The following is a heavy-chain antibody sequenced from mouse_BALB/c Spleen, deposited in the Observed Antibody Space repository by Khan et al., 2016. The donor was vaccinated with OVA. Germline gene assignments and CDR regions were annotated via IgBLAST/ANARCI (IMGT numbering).Heavy chain of an antibody. J-gene: IGHJ3*01. D-gene: IGHD2-14*01. V-gene: IGHV1-4*01. Sequence: QVQLKQSGAELARPGASVKMSCKASGYTFTSYTIHWIKERPGQGLEWIGYINPSNGYTNYNQNFKDKATLTTDKSSTTAYLQLSSLTSDDSAVYNCVRDGAYHRNDGWFAYWGHGTLVTVAA. CDR1: GYTFTSYT. CDR2: INPSNGYT. CDR3: VRDGAYHRNDGWFAY.